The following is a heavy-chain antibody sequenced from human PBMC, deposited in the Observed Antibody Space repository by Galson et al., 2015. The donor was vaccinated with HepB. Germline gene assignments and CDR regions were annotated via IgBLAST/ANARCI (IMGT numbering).Heavy chain of an antibody. CDR1: GFTFSTSN. D-gene: IGHD4-23*01. CDR3: ARAPRTSYGGYSPEI. J-gene: IGHJ3*02. V-gene: IGHV3-21*01. Sequence: SLRLSCAASGFTFSTSNMNWVRQTPGKGLEWVSAISGNGIYIYYADSMQGRFSISRDNAKNSLFLQMNNLRAEDTAVYYCARAPRTSYGGYSPEICGQGTMVTPSS. CDR2: ISGNGIYI.